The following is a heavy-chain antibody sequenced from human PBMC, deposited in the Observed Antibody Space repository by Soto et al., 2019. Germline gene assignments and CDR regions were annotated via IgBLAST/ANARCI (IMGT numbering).Heavy chain of an antibody. CDR3: AREVVVAAAGWFAP. V-gene: IGHV1-69*12. J-gene: IGHJ5*02. D-gene: IGHD2-15*01. CDR1: GGTFSSYA. Sequence: QVQLVQSGAEVKKPGSSVKVSCKASGGTFSSYAISWVRQAPGQGLEWMGGIIPIFGTANYAQKFQGRVTITADESTSTAYRERSSLRSEDTAVYYCAREVVVAAAGWFAPWGQGTLVTVSS. CDR2: IIPIFGTA.